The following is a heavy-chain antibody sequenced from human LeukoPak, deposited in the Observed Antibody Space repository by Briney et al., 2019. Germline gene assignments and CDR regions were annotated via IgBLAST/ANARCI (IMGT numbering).Heavy chain of an antibody. CDR1: GFTFSNAW. Sequence: TGGSLRLSCAASGFTFSNAWMSWVRQAPGKGLEWVSSISSSSSYIYYADSVKGRFTISRDNAKKSLYLQMNSLRAEDTAVYYCARDEVGYCSGGSCLFDYWGQGTLVTVSS. J-gene: IGHJ4*02. CDR2: ISSSSSYI. D-gene: IGHD2-15*01. CDR3: ARDEVGYCSGGSCLFDY. V-gene: IGHV3-21*01.